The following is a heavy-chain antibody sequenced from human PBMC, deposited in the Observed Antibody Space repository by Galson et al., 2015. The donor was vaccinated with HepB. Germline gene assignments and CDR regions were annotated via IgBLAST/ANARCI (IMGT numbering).Heavy chain of an antibody. J-gene: IGHJ3*02. CDR3: AKGDSGTYYGTSDI. V-gene: IGHV3-23*01. D-gene: IGHD1-26*01. CDR1: GFTFSSYA. Sequence: SLRLSCAASGFTFSSYAMSWVRQAPGKGLEWVSTISGSGSSTYYADSMKGRFTISRDNSKNTLYLQMNSLRAEDTAMYYCAKGDSGTYYGTSDIWGQGTMVTVSS. CDR2: ISGSGSST.